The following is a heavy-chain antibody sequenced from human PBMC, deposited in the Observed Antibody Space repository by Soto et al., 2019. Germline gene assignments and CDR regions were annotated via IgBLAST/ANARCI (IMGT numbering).Heavy chain of an antibody. J-gene: IGHJ1*01. V-gene: IGHV3-30*18. D-gene: IGHD3-22*01. CDR3: AKYGYYDSLDSQH. CDR2: ISYDGSNK. CDR1: GFTFSSYG. Sequence: QVQLVESGGGVVQPGRSLRISCAASGFTFSSYGMHWVRQAPGKGLEWVAVISYDGSNKYYADSVKGRFTISRDNSKNTLYLQMNSLRAEDTAVYYCAKYGYYDSLDSQHWGQGTLVTVSS.